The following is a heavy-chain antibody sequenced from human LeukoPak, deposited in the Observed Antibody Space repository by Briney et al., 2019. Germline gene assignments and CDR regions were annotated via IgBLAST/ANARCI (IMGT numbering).Heavy chain of an antibody. D-gene: IGHD3-9*01. CDR2: ISTNGGTT. Sequence: GGSLRLSCSASGFTFSSYAMHWVRQAPGKGLEYVSGISTNGGTTYYADSVKGRFTISRDNSKNTLYLQMRSLRAEDTAVFYCVKDFSQIYDVLTGYYPFDYWGQGTPVTVSS. J-gene: IGHJ4*02. V-gene: IGHV3-64D*06. CDR3: VKDFSQIYDVLTGYYPFDY. CDR1: GFTFSSYA.